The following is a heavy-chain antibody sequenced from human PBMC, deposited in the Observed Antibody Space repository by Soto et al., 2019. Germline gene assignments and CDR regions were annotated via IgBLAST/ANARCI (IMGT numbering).Heavy chain of an antibody. J-gene: IGHJ4*02. CDR1: GESSYGNY. D-gene: IGHD3-22*01. CDR2: TNDRGTT. V-gene: IGHV4-34*01. CDR3: ASSGTNYDSSGFYLGYFDY. Sequence: HSGSMASANALYGESSYGNYWIEIRQPTGKVLEWIGETNDRGTTNYNPSLKSRVTISVDTSKNQFSLKLSSVTAADTAVYYCASSGTNYDSSGFYLGYFDYWGQGALVTVSS.